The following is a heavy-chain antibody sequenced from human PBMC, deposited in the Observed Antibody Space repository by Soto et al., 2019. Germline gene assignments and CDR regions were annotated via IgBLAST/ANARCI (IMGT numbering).Heavy chain of an antibody. D-gene: IGHD3-10*01. CDR1: GFTFSSYS. CDR3: ARDRYGSGSYLYYYYGMDV. V-gene: IGHV3-21*01. CDR2: ISSSSSYI. J-gene: IGHJ6*02. Sequence: GGSLRLSCAASGFTFSSYSMNWVRQAPGKGLEWVSSISSSSSYIYYADSVKGRFTISRDNAKNSLYLQMNSLRAEDTAVYYCARDRYGSGSYLYYYYGMDVWGQGTTVTVSS.